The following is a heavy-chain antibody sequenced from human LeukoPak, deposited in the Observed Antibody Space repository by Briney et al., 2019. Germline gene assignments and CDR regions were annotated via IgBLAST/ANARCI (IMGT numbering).Heavy chain of an antibody. CDR3: ARVTETAPYYYYGVDV. CDR1: GFTSSSYG. V-gene: IGHV3-30*03. D-gene: IGHD2-21*02. J-gene: IGHJ6*02. Sequence: GRSLRLSCAASGFTSSSYGMHWVRQAPGKGLEWVAVISYDTSNEYYADSVKGRFTISRDNSKNTLYLQMSSLRAEDTAVYYCARVTETAPYYYYGVDVWGQGTTVTVSS. CDR2: ISYDTSNE.